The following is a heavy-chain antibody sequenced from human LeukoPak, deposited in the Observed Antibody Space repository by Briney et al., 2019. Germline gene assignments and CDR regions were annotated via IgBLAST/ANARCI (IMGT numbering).Heavy chain of an antibody. CDR3: ARVYGDYGDY. Sequence: SETLSLTGTVSGGSFSRYYRSWIRQPPGKGLEWIGYIYYSGSTNYNPSLKSRVTISVDTSKNQFSLNLTSVTEQDTGVYYCARVYGDYGDYWGQGILVTVSS. CDR1: GGSFSRYY. CDR2: IYYSGST. D-gene: IGHD4-17*01. J-gene: IGHJ4*02. V-gene: IGHV4-59*08.